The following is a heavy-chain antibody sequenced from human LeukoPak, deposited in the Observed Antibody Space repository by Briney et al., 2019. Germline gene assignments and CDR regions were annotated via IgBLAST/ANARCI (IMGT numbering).Heavy chain of an antibody. CDR2: INHSGST. Sequence: SETLSLTCAVYGGSFSGYYWSWIRQPPGKGLEWIGEINHSGSTNYNPSLKSRVTISVDTSKNQFSLKLSSVTAADTAVYYCAREPLVVVPAAIYYYYYYMDAWGKGTTVTVSS. D-gene: IGHD2-2*01. J-gene: IGHJ6*03. CDR1: GGSFSGYY. V-gene: IGHV4-34*01. CDR3: AREPLVVVPAAIYYYYYYMDA.